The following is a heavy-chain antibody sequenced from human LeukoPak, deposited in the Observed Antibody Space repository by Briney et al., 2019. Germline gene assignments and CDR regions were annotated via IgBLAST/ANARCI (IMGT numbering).Heavy chain of an antibody. V-gene: IGHV4-61*02. J-gene: IGHJ6*02. CDR2: IYTSGST. CDR1: GGSTSSGSYY. Sequence: PSQTLSLTCNVSGGSTSSGSYYWSWIRPPAGQGLEWIGRIYTSGSTNDNPFLKRRVTITVDTSKNQFSLKLSSVTAADTAVYYCARDSYSVPTRGSYYYYYYGMDVWGQGTTVTVSS. CDR3: ARDSYSVPTRGSYYYYYYGMDV. D-gene: IGHD2-15*01.